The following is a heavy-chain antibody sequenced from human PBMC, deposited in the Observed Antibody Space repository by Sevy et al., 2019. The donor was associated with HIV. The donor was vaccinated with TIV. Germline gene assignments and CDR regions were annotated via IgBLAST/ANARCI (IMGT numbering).Heavy chain of an antibody. CDR2: IYYSGST. J-gene: IGHJ4*02. Sequence: SETLSLTCTVSGGSISSSSYYWGWIRQPPGKGLEWIGSIYYSGSTYYNPSLKSRVTISVDTSKNQFSLKLSSVTAADTAVYYCARHHPHDSGCYYFDYWGQGTLVTVSS. D-gene: IGHD6-19*01. CDR1: GGSISSSSYY. CDR3: ARHHPHDSGCYYFDY. V-gene: IGHV4-39*01.